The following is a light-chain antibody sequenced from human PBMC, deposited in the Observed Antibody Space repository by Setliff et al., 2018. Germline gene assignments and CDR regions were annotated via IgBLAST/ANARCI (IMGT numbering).Light chain of an antibody. V-gene: IGLV2-8*01. Sequence: QSALTQPPSASGSPGQSVTISCTRTSSDVGGINHVSWYQQHPGKAPRLMIFGVSKRPSGVPDRFSGSKSGNTASLTVSGLQAEDEADYYCSSYAGNYTYVFGTGTKVTVL. CDR2: GVS. CDR1: SSDVGGINH. CDR3: SSYAGNYTYV. J-gene: IGLJ1*01.